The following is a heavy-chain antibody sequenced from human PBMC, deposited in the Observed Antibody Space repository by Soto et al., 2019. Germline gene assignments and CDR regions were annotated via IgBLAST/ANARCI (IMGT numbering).Heavy chain of an antibody. CDR3: ARSRGDIWGLGDPRGY. CDR2: INWNGDST. V-gene: IGHV3-20*04. Sequence: GGSLRLSCAASGFTFDDYGMSWVRQAPGKGLEWVSGINWNGDSTRYADSVKGRFTISRDNAKNSLYLQMNSLRAEDTALYYCARSRGDIWGLGDPRGYWGQGTLVTVSS. CDR1: GFTFDDYG. J-gene: IGHJ4*02. D-gene: IGHD3-16*01.